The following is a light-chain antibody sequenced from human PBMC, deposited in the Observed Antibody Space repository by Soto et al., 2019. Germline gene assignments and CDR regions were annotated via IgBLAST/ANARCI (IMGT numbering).Light chain of an antibody. CDR1: QGIRHY. CDR2: EAS. Sequence: DIQMTQSPSSLSASVGDRVTITCRASQGIRHYLAWYQQEPGKVPKLLIYEASNLQSGVPSRFRGGGSGTEFTLTISSLQPEDVATYYCQKSTSAPLTFGPGTKVDIK. J-gene: IGKJ3*01. CDR3: QKSTSAPLT. V-gene: IGKV1-27*01.